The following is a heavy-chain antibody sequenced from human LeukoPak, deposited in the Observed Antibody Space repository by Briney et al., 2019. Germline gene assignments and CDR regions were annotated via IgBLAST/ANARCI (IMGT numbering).Heavy chain of an antibody. D-gene: IGHD5-18*01. CDR3: ARSTAMVKVWFDP. J-gene: IGHJ5*02. CDR2: INHSGST. Sequence: SETLSLTCAVYGGSFSGYYWSWIRQPPGKGLEWIGEINHSGSTYYNPSLKSRVTISVDTSKNQFSLKLSSVTAADTAVYYCARSTAMVKVWFDPWGQGTLVTVSS. CDR1: GGSFSGYY. V-gene: IGHV4-34*01.